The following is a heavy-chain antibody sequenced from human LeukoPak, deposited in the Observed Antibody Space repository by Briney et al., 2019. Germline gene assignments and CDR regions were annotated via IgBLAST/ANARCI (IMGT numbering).Heavy chain of an antibody. J-gene: IGHJ4*02. CDR1: GGSCDDYY. V-gene: IGHV4-34*01. Sequence: SETLSLTCAVYGGSCDDYYCSWLRQLPGKGLEWIGEIHPSGIFYYNSSLLSRVTISIDTSKSQFSLRLTSVTAADTAFYYCARGRDRSKAGDHWGQGSLVTVSS. CDR2: IHPSGIF. D-gene: IGHD5-24*01. CDR3: ARGRDRSKAGDH.